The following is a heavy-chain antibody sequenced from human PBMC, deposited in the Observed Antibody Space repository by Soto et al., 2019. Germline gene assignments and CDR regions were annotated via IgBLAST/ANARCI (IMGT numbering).Heavy chain of an antibody. CDR3: ARHDRSGGSGTPPYYFDY. D-gene: IGHD2-15*01. CDR1: GGSISSSSYY. CDR2: IYYTGST. J-gene: IGHJ4*02. Sequence: QLQLQESGPGLVKPSETLSLTCTVSGGSISSSSYYWGWIRQPPGKGLEWIESIYYTGSTYYSPSLKSRVTKSVDTSKNEFSLKVSSVTVADTSVYYCARHDRSGGSGTPPYYFDYWGQGTLVTVSS. V-gene: IGHV4-39*01.